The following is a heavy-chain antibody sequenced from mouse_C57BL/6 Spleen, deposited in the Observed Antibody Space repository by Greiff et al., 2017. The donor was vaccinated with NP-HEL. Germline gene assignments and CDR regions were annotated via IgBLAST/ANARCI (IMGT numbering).Heavy chain of an antibody. J-gene: IGHJ1*03. CDR2: INPSTGGT. D-gene: IGHD1-1*01. CDR3: AHYGSSYGYFDV. CDR1: GYSFTGYY. V-gene: IGHV1-42*01. Sequence: VQLQQSGPELVKPGASVKISCKASGYSFTGYYMNWVKQSPEKSLEWIGEINPSTGGTTYNQKFKAKATLTVDKSSSTAYMQLKSLTSEDSAVYYCAHYGSSYGYFDVWGTGTTVTVSS.